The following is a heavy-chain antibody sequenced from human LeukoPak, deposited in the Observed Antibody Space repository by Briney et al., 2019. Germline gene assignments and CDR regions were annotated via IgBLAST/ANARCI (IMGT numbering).Heavy chain of an antibody. V-gene: IGHV1-2*02. Sequence: ASVKVSCKASGYTFTGYYMHWVRQAPGQGLEWMGWINPNSGGTNYAQKLQGRVTMTTDTSTSTAYMELRSLRSDDTAVYYCARVTVKDIVVVPAARQDFDYWGQGTLVTVSS. CDR3: ARVTVKDIVVVPAARQDFDY. CDR2: INPNSGGT. D-gene: IGHD2-2*01. CDR1: GYTFTGYY. J-gene: IGHJ4*02.